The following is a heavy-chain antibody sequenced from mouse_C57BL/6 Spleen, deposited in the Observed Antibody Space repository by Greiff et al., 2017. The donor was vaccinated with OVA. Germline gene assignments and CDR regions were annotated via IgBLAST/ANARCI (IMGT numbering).Heavy chain of an antibody. J-gene: IGHJ4*01. Sequence: QVQLQQSGAELVRPGASVKLSCKASGYTFTDYYINWVKQRPGQGLEWIARIYPGSGNTYYNEKFKGKATLTAEKSSSTAYMQLSSLTSEDSAVYFCAREGVYYGRSYVYAMGYWGQGTSVTVSS. D-gene: IGHD1-1*01. CDR3: AREGVYYGRSYVYAMGY. CDR1: GYTFTDYY. CDR2: IYPGSGNT. V-gene: IGHV1-76*01.